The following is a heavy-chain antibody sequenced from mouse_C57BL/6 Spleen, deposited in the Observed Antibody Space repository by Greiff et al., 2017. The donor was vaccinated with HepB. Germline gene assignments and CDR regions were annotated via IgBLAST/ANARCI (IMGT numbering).Heavy chain of an antibody. D-gene: IGHD2-2*01. CDR1: GYAFSSYW. V-gene: IGHV1-80*01. CDR2: IYPGDGDT. Sequence: QVQLQQSGAELVKPGASVKISCKASGYAFSSYWMNWVKQRPGKGLEWIGQIYPGDGDTNYNGKFKGKATLTADKSSSTAYMQLSSLTSEDSAVYFCARKDYYGYFYYFDYWGQGTTLTVSS. J-gene: IGHJ2*01. CDR3: ARKDYYGYFYYFDY.